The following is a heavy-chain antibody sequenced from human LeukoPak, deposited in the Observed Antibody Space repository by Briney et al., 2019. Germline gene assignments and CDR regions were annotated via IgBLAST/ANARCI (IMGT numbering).Heavy chain of an antibody. D-gene: IGHD2-2*02. J-gene: IGHJ4*02. Sequence: SETLSLTCAVYGGSFSGYYWSWIRQPPGKGLEWIGEINHSGSTNYNPSLKSRVTISVDTSKNQFSLKLSSVTAADTAVYYCARGMGYCSSTSCYIGNWGQGTLVTVSS. CDR1: GGSFSGYY. V-gene: IGHV4-34*01. CDR3: ARGMGYCSSTSCYIGN. CDR2: INHSGST.